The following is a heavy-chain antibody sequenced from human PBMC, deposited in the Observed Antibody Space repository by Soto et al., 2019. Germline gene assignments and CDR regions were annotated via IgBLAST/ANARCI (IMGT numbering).Heavy chain of an antibody. CDR3: AREEIVGATNLGY. J-gene: IGHJ4*02. CDR2: IWYDGSNK. D-gene: IGHD1-26*01. CDR1: GFTFSSYG. V-gene: IGHV3-33*01. Sequence: SLRLSCAASGFTFSSYGMHWVRQAPGKGLEWVAVIWYDGSNKYYADSVKGRFTISRDNSKNTLYLQMNSLRAEDTAVYYCAREEIVGATNLGYWGQGTLVTVSS.